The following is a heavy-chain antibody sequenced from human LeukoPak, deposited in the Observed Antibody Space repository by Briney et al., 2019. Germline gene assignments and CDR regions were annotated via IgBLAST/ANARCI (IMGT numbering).Heavy chain of an antibody. CDR3: ARDSLSSWFGESNDAFDI. J-gene: IGHJ3*02. CDR2: IYYSGST. CDR1: GGSISSGGYY. Sequence: SETLSLTCTVSGGSISSGGYYWSWIRQHPGKGLEWIGYIYYSGSTYYNPSLKSRVTISVDTSKNQFSLKLSSVTAADTAVYYCARDSLSSWFGESNDAFDIWGQGTMVTVSS. V-gene: IGHV4-31*03. D-gene: IGHD3-10*01.